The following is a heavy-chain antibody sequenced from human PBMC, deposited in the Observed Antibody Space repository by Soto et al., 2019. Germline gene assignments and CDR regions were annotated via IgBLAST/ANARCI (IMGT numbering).Heavy chain of an antibody. V-gene: IGHV3-21*01. D-gene: IGHD3-22*01. CDR3: ARGGIGGGGSSSITMIVVATYYYYGMDV. J-gene: IGHJ6*02. CDR1: RFTFSSYS. Sequence: GGSLRLSCAASRFTFSSYSMNWVRQAPGKGLEWVSSISSSSSYIYYADSVKGRFTISRDNAKNSLYLQMNSLRAEDTAVYYCARGGIGGGGSSSITMIVVATYYYYGMDVWGQGTTVTVSS. CDR2: ISSSSSYI.